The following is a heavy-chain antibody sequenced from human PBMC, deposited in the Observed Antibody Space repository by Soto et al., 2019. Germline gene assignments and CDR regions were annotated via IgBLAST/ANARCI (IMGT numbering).Heavy chain of an antibody. CDR3: ARDLAGEPHYFDY. Sequence: SETLSLTCTVSGGSISSYYWSWIRQPPGKGLEWIGYIYYSGSTNYNPSLKSRVTISVDMSKNQFSLKLSSVTAADTAVYYCARDLAGEPHYFDYWGQGTLVTVSS. D-gene: IGHD3-16*01. J-gene: IGHJ4*02. CDR1: GGSISSYY. V-gene: IGHV4-59*01. CDR2: IYYSGST.